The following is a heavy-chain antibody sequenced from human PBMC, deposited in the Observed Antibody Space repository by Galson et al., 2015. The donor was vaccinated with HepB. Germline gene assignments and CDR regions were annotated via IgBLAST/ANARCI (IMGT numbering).Heavy chain of an antibody. CDR1: GFTFRTYG. V-gene: IGHV3-33*06. CDR3: AKAGYCSGDNCYSGYFDY. J-gene: IGHJ4*02. CDR2: IWYDGSNK. D-gene: IGHD2-15*01. Sequence: SLRLSCAASGFTFRTYGMHWVRQAPGKGLEWVAVIWYDGSNKYYADSAKGRFTISRDNSKNTLYLQMNSLRAEDTAIYHCAKAGYCSGDNCYSGYFDYWGQGTLVTVSS.